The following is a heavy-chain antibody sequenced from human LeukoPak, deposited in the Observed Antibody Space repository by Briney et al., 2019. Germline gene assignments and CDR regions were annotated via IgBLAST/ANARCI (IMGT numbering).Heavy chain of an antibody. V-gene: IGHV3-23*01. D-gene: IGHD3-3*01. CDR2: ISASGGST. Sequence: GGSLRLSCAASGFTFSSYAMSWVRQAPGKGLEWVSAISASGGSTYYADSVKGRFTISRDNSKNTLYLQMNSLRAEDTAVYYCAKGIWSGYRWYFDYWGQGTLVTVSS. CDR1: GFTFSSYA. CDR3: AKGIWSGYRWYFDY. J-gene: IGHJ4*02.